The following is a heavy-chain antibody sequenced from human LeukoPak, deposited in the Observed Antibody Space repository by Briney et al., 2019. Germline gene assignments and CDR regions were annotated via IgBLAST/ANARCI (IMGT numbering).Heavy chain of an antibody. CDR3: ARAFKPRDAFDI. CDR2: ISYDGSNK. D-gene: IGHD3-16*01. V-gene: IGHV3-30*19. CDR1: GFTFSSYD. Sequence: GGSLRLSCAASGFTFSSYDIHWVRQAPGKGLEWVAVISYDGSNKYYADSVKGRFTISRDNSKNTLYLQMNSLRAEDTAVYYCARAFKPRDAFDIWGQGTMVTVSS. J-gene: IGHJ3*02.